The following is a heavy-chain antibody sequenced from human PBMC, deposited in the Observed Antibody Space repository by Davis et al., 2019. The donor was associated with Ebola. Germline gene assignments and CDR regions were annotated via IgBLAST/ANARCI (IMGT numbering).Heavy chain of an antibody. CDR3: ARHQNVWYFFDH. Sequence: GSLRLSCTVSGGSISSYYWSWIRQPPGKGLEWIGSIYYSGSTYYNPSLKSRVTISVDTSKNQFSLHLNSVTPEDTAVYYCARHQNVWYFFDHWGQGTLVTVSS. D-gene: IGHD2-8*02. V-gene: IGHV4-59*05. CDR2: IYYSGST. CDR1: GGSISSYY. J-gene: IGHJ4*02.